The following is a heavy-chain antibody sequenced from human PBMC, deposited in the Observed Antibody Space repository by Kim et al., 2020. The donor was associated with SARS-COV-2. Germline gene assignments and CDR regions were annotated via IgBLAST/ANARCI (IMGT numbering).Heavy chain of an antibody. Sequence: ASVKVSCKASGYTFTGYYMHWVRQAPGQGLEWMGRINPNSGGTNYAQKFQGRVTMTRDTSISTAYMELSRLRSDDTAVYYCASWSEVTRHDYYYYGMDVWGQGTTVTVSS. CDR3: ASWSEVTRHDYYYYGMDV. V-gene: IGHV1-2*06. D-gene: IGHD6-6*01. CDR2: INPNSGGT. J-gene: IGHJ6*02. CDR1: GYTFTGYY.